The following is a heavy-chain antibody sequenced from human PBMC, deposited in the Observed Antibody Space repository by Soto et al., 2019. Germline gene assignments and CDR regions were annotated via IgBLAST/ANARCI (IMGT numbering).Heavy chain of an antibody. CDR1: GFTFSSYE. J-gene: IGHJ4*02. CDR3: ARDLPDAAGTVDY. Sequence: VGSLRLSCAASGFTFSSYEMNWVRQAPGNGLEWVSYISSSGSTIYYADSVKGRFTISRDNAKNSLYLQMNSLRAEDTAVYYCARDLPDAAGTVDYWGQGTLVTVSS. V-gene: IGHV3-48*03. D-gene: IGHD6-19*01. CDR2: ISSSGSTI.